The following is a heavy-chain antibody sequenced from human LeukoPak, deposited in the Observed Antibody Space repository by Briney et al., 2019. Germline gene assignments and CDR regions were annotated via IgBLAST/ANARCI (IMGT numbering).Heavy chain of an antibody. CDR1: GFTFSSYS. CDR3: ARDMIMITFGGVVAFDI. V-gene: IGHV3-21*01. Sequence: GGSLRLSCAASGFTFSSYSMNWVRQAPGKGLEWVSSISSSSSYIYYADSVKGRFTISRDNAKNSLYLQMNSLRAEDTAVYYCARDMIMITFGGVVAFDIWGQGTMVTVSS. D-gene: IGHD3-16*01. CDR2: ISSSSSYI. J-gene: IGHJ3*02.